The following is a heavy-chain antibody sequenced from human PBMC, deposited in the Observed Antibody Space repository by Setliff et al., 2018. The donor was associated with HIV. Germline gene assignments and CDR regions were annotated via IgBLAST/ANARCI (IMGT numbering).Heavy chain of an antibody. CDR1: GGTFSSYA. V-gene: IGHV1-69*04. CDR3: ARTWGAGVTGYWFEP. D-gene: IGHD3-9*01. Sequence: SVKVSCKASGGTFSSYAISWVRQAPGQGLEWMGTIIPILDIANYAQRFQGRVTITADKSTRTAYMELSSLRSEDTAVYFCARTWGAGVTGYWFEPWGQGTRVTVSS. J-gene: IGHJ5*02. CDR2: IIPILDIA.